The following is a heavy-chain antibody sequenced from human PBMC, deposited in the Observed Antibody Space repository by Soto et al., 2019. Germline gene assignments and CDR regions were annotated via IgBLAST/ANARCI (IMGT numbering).Heavy chain of an antibody. CDR2: INHSGST. CDR3: ATPGAYDYAWGGHRRKGQFDY. J-gene: IGHJ4*02. D-gene: IGHD3-16*01. V-gene: IGHV4-34*01. CDR1: GGSFSGYY. Sequence: TSETLSLTCAVYGGSFSGYYWSWIRQPPGKGLEWIGEINHSGSTNYNPSLKSRVTISVDTSKNQFSLKLSSVTAADTAVYYCATPGAYDYAWGGHRRKGQFDYWGQGTLVTVSS.